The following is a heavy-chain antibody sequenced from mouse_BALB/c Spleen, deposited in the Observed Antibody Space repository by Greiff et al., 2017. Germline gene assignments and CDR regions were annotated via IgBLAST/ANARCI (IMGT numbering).Heavy chain of an antibody. CDR3: ARTYYRLYYYAMDY. D-gene: IGHD2-14*01. Sequence: VKLQESGAELMKPGASVKISCKATGYTFSSYWIEWVKQRPGHGLEWIGEILPGSGSTNYNEKFKGKATFTADTSSNTAYMQLSSLTSEDSAVYYCARTYYRLYYYAMDYWGQGTSVTVSS. CDR1: GYTFSSYW. J-gene: IGHJ4*01. CDR2: ILPGSGST. V-gene: IGHV1-9*01.